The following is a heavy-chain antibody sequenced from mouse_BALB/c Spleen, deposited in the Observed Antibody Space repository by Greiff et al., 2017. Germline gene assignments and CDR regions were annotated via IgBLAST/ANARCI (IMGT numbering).Heavy chain of an antibody. Sequence: EVHLVESGGDLVKPGGSLKLSCAASGFTFSSYGMSWVRQTPDKRLEWVATISSGGSYTYYPDSVKGRFTISRDNAKNTLYLQMSSLKSEDTAMYYCARRVEGYYEDYWGQGTTLTVSS. J-gene: IGHJ2*01. CDR1: GFTFSSYG. V-gene: IGHV5-6*01. D-gene: IGHD2-3*01. CDR3: ARRVEGYYEDY. CDR2: ISSGGSYT.